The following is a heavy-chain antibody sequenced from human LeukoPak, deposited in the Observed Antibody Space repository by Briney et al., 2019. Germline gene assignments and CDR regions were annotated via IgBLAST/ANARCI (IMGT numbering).Heavy chain of an antibody. V-gene: IGHV3-74*01. Sequence: PRGSLRLSCAASGFTFSSYWMHWVRQAPGKGLVWVSRISGDESSTSCADSVEGRFTISRDNAKNTLYLQMNSLRVEDTAVYFCAREPHTYYSDHTDAFDIWGQGTMVTVSS. CDR2: ISGDESST. J-gene: IGHJ3*02. D-gene: IGHD4-17*01. CDR3: AREPHTYYSDHTDAFDI. CDR1: GFTFSSYW.